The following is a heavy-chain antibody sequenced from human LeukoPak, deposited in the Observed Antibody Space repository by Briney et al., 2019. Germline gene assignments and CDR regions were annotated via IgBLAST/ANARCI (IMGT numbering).Heavy chain of an antibody. Sequence: GGSLRLSCAASGFIFSSYEMNWVRQAPGKGLEWVSDISSSGRTIYYADSVKDRFTISRDNAKNSLYLQMNSLRVEDTAVYYCARDLWDSSGRTFDYWGQGTLVTVSS. D-gene: IGHD3-22*01. CDR1: GFIFSSYE. J-gene: IGHJ4*02. V-gene: IGHV3-48*03. CDR2: ISSSGRTI. CDR3: ARDLWDSSGRTFDY.